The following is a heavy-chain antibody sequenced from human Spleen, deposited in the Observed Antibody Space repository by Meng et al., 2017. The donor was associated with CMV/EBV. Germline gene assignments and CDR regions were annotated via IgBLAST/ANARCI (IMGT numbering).Heavy chain of an antibody. Sequence: ASVKVSCKPSGYTFTGYYIHWVRQAPGQGLEWMGWISPDTGGTQFAQNFQDRVTMTRDTSVSTAYMELNNLRSDDTAVYYCARGALWGRYYFDYWGQGTLVTVSS. V-gene: IGHV1-2*02. D-gene: IGHD7-27*01. CDR3: ARGALWGRYYFDY. CDR2: ISPDTGGT. J-gene: IGHJ4*02. CDR1: GYTFTGYY.